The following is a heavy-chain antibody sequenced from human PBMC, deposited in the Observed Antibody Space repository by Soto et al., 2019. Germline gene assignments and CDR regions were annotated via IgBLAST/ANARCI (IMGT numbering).Heavy chain of an antibody. CDR3: AKGLYGGRLTTPNLDY. CDR2: ISGVGSTT. J-gene: IGHJ4*02. CDR1: GFTFSSYA. V-gene: IGHV3-23*01. D-gene: IGHD4-17*01. Sequence: GGSLRLSCAASGFTFSSYAMSWVRQAPGKGLEWVSTISGVGSTTYYADSVKGRFTISRDNSKNTLFLQMNSLRVEDTAVFYCAKGLYGGRLTTPNLDYWGQGTLVTVSS.